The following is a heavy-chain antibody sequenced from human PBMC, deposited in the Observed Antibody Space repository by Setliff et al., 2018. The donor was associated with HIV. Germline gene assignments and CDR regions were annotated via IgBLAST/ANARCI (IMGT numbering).Heavy chain of an antibody. CDR1: GFTFRNYE. CDR2: ISTSGDTI. D-gene: IGHD3-16*02. CDR3: ARVDYVWGTHRYAFDI. Sequence: GESLKISCAASGFTFRNYEMNWVRQAPGKGLEWISYISTSGDTIYYAASVRGRFTISRDSAKNSLYLQLHSLRPEDTALYYCARVDYVWGTHRYAFDIWGQGT. V-gene: IGHV3-48*03. J-gene: IGHJ3*02.